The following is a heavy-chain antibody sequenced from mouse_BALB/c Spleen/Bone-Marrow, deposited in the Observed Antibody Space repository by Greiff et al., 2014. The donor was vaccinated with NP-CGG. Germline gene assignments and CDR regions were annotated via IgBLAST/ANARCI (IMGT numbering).Heavy chain of an antibody. V-gene: IGHV3-8*02. J-gene: IGHJ2*01. CDR2: ISYSGST. CDR3: ARLGGYGPYFDY. CDR1: GDSITCGY. Sequence: ESGPSLVKPSQTLSLTCSVTGDSITCGYWNWIRKFPGNKLEYMGYISYSGSTYFNPSLKSRISVTRDTSKNQYYLQLNSVTTEDTATYYCARLGGYGPYFDYWGQGTTLTVSS. D-gene: IGHD1-1*02.